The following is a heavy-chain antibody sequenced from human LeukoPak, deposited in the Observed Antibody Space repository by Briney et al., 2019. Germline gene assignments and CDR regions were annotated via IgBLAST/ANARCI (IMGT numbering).Heavy chain of an antibody. V-gene: IGHV4-34*01. Sequence: SETLSLTCAVYGGSFSGYYWSWIRQPPGKGLEWIGEINHSGSTNYNPSLKSRVTISVDTSKNQFSLKLSSVTAADTAVYYCARGRDGYNLAIDYWGQGTLVTVSS. CDR1: GGSFSGYY. CDR2: INHSGST. CDR3: ARGRDGYNLAIDY. D-gene: IGHD5-24*01. J-gene: IGHJ4*02.